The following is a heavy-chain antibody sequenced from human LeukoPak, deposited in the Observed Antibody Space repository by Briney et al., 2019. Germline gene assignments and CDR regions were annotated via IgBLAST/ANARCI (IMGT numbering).Heavy chain of an antibody. V-gene: IGHV3-23*01. CDR1: GFTFSSYA. J-gene: IGHJ4*02. CDR3: AKDLYDYVWGSYRHFDY. Sequence: PGGSLRLSCAASGFTFSSYAMSWVRQAPGKGLEWVSAISGSGGSTYYADSVKGRFTISRDNSKNTLYLQMNSLRAEDTAVYYCAKDLYDYVWGSYRHFDYWGQGTLVTVSS. CDR2: ISGSGGST. D-gene: IGHD3-16*02.